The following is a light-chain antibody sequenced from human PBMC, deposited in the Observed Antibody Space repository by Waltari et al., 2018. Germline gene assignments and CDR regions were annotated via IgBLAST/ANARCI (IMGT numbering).Light chain of an antibody. J-gene: IGKJ1*01. Sequence: DIVMTHSPHSLAVSPVERATINCRSSQSLLYTSNNNNYLAWFQQKAGKPPKLLIYWASTRESGVPDRFTGSGSGTDFTLTISSLQAEDVAVYYCQQYYSTSTWTFGQGTKVEIK. CDR2: WAS. CDR1: QSLLYTSNNNNY. CDR3: QQYYSTSTWT. V-gene: IGKV4-1*01.